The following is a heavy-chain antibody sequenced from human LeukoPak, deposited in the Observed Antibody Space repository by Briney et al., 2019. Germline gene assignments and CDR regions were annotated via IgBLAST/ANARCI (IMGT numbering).Heavy chain of an antibody. D-gene: IGHD6-19*01. CDR1: GFIFNNYA. CDR2: VSGGDSRT. CDR3: AKEEAVAGVPYFQH. V-gene: IGHV3-23*01. J-gene: IGHJ1*01. Sequence: GGSLRLSCAASGFIFNNYAISWVRQAPGKGPAWVSAVSGGDSRTFYADSVKGRFTIFTDNSKNTLYLQMNSLRDEDTAVYYCAKEEAVAGVPYFQHWGQGTLVTVSS.